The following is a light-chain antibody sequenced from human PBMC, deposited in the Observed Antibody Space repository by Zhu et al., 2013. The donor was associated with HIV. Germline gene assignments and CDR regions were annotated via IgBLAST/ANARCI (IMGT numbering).Light chain of an antibody. V-gene: IGLV1-40*01. J-gene: IGLJ3*02. CDR1: SSNIGAGYD. CDR2: GNS. CDR3: QSYDSSLSGPWV. Sequence: QSVLTQPPSVSGAPGQTVTISCTGSSSNIGAGYDVHWYQQLPGTAPKLLISGNSNRPSGVPDRFSGSKSGTSASLAITGLQAEDEADYYCQSYDSSLSGPWVFGGGTKLTVL.